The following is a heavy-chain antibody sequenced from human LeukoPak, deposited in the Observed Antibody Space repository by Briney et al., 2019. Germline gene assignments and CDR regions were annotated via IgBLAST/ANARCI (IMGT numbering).Heavy chain of an antibody. D-gene: IGHD1-1*01. CDR3: ARSRTPIYYGMHV. CDR2: IDPNSGGT. Sequence: ASVKVSCKASGYIFTDYYIHWIRQAPGQGLEWMGWIDPNSGGTHHAPNFQGRATMTRDTSSSTVYMDLSRLRSADTAIYYCARSRTPIYYGMHVWGLGTSVTVSS. CDR1: GYIFTDYY. V-gene: IGHV1-2*02. J-gene: IGHJ6*02.